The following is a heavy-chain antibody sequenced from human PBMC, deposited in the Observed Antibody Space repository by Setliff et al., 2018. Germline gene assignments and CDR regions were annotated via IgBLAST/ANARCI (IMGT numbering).Heavy chain of an antibody. CDR1: GFPFSISS. Sequence: GESLKISCAASGFPFSISSMHWVRQAPGKGLERVSSISDSSFHIYYRDSVKGRFTIFRDNAKNSLYLQMNSLRANDTAVYYCARSAANGGHDPFDIWGQGTMVTVSS. D-gene: IGHD6-25*01. CDR3: ARSAANGGHDPFDI. CDR2: ISDSSFHI. J-gene: IGHJ3*02. V-gene: IGHV3-21*01.